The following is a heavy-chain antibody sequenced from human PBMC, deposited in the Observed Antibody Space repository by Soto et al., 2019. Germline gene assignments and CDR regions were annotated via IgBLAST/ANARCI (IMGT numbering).Heavy chain of an antibody. J-gene: IGHJ4*02. CDR2: INTNSGGT. CDR3: ARTQTNDY. CDR1: GYTFTGYY. Sequence: ASVKVSCRASGYTFTGYYIHWVRQAPGQGLEWMGWINTNSGGTNYAQKFQGRVTMTRDTSISTAYMELSRLTSDDTAVYYCARTQTNDYWGQGTLVTVSS. V-gene: IGHV1-2*02.